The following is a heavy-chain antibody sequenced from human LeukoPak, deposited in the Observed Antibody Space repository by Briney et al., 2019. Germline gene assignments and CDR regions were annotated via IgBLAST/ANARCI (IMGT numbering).Heavy chain of an antibody. Sequence: ASVKVSCKASGYTFNSYALDWVRQAPGQGLEWMGWINTNTGNPTYAQGFTGRFVFSLDTSVSTAYLQISSLKAEDTAVYYCARDSYYYDSSGYDYWGQGTLVTVSS. CDR2: INTNTGNP. CDR3: ARDSYYYDSSGYDY. J-gene: IGHJ4*02. D-gene: IGHD3-22*01. V-gene: IGHV7-4-1*02. CDR1: GYTFNSYA.